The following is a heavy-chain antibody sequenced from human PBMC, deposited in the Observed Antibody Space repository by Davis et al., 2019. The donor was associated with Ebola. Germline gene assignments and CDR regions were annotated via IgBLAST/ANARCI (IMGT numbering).Heavy chain of an antibody. Sequence: GGSLRLSCAASGFTFSSYWMSWVRQAPGKGLEWVANIKQDGSEKYYVDSVKGRFTISSDNAKNALYLQMNSLRAEDTAVYYCAKDASSRSGSYYQFDHWGQGTLVTVSS. D-gene: IGHD1-26*01. CDR3: AKDASSRSGSYYQFDH. CDR2: IKQDGSEK. CDR1: GFTFSSYW. V-gene: IGHV3-7*01. J-gene: IGHJ4*02.